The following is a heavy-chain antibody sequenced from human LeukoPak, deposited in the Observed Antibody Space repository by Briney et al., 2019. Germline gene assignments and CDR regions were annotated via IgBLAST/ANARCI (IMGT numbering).Heavy chain of an antibody. CDR1: GYTFTSYY. V-gene: IGHV1-46*01. Sequence: ASVKVSCKASGYTFTSYYIYWVRQAPGQGLEWMGVINPSGGNTNYAQKLQGRVTMTTDTSTSTAYMEPRSLRSDDTAVYYCARDPSYGDYFDYWGQGTLVTVSS. CDR3: ARDPSYGDYFDY. CDR2: INPSGGNT. D-gene: IGHD4-17*01. J-gene: IGHJ4*02.